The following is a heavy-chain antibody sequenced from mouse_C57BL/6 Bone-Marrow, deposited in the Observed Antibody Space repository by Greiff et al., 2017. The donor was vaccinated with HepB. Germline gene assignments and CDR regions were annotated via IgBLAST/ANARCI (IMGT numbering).Heavy chain of an antibody. CDR3: ARSGGKVAGVAY. D-gene: IGHD1-1*02. J-gene: IGHJ2*01. CDR2: IDPSDSYT. Sequence: QVQLQQPGAELVRPGTSVKLSCKASGYTFTSYWMHWVKQRPGQGLEWIGVIDPSDSYTNYNQQFKGKATLPVDTSPSTAYMQLSSLTSEDSAVYYCARSGGKVAGVAYWGQGTTLTVSS. V-gene: IGHV1-59*01. CDR1: GYTFTSYW.